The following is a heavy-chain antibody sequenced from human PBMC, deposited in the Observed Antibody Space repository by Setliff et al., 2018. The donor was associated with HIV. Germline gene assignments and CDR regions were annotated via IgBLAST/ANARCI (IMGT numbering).Heavy chain of an antibody. J-gene: IGHJ4*02. V-gene: IGHV4-34*01. CDR3: ARQFRYPNRAVAGVDY. Sequence: PSATLSLTRAVYGGSVSGYYWSGIRQPPGKGLEWIGEINLRGSTNYTPSLKSRVTISVDTSTNQYSLQLNSVTAADTAIYFCARQFRYPNRAVAGVDYWGQGTLVTVSS. D-gene: IGHD6-19*01. CDR1: GGSVSGYY. CDR2: INLRGST.